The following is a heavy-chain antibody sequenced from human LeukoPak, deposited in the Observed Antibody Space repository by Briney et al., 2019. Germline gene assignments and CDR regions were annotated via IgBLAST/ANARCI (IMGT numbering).Heavy chain of an antibody. CDR2: IYSGGST. CDR1: GFSASGTS. Sequence: GGSLTLSCPASGFSASGTSLTWVRQAPGKGLEWVSVIYSGGSTYYADSVKGRFTVSRDNSKNPLSLQMNNLRVEDTALYYCVRDSSVPYGITDWGQGTLVTVSS. CDR3: VRDSSVPYGITD. J-gene: IGHJ4*02. V-gene: IGHV3-53*01. D-gene: IGHD4-17*01.